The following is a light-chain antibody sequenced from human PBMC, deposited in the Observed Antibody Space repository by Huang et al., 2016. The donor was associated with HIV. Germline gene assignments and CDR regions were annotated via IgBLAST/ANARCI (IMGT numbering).Light chain of an antibody. Sequence: ETVLTQSPGTLSLSPGERATLSCRASQGISSSHLAWYQQKPGQAPRLLIAGASSRATGIPDRFSGSGSGTDFTLTISRLEPEDLAVYFCQQYDNSPWTFGQGTKVEVK. CDR2: GAS. CDR1: QGISSSH. CDR3: QQYDNSPWT. J-gene: IGKJ1*01. V-gene: IGKV3-20*01.